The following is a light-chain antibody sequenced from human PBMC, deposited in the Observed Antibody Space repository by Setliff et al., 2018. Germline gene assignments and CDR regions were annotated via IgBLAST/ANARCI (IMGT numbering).Light chain of an antibody. CDR2: DVS. CDR3: CSYAGGSTYV. J-gene: IGLJ1*01. CDR1: NNDVGAYNY. V-gene: IGLV2-23*02. Sequence: QSALAQPASVSGSPGQSVTISCTGTNNDVGAYNYVSWYQQHPGKAPKFMIYDVSKRFSGASDRFSGSKSGNTASLTISGLQAEDEADYYCCSYAGGSTYVFGTGTKVTVL.